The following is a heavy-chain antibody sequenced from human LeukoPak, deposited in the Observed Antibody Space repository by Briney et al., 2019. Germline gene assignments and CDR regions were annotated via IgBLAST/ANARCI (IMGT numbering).Heavy chain of an antibody. D-gene: IGHD2-15*01. V-gene: IGHV4-34*01. CDR1: GGSFSGYY. CDR2: INHSGST. CDR3: ARGPPQVVHADPYCSGGSCYGSRWFDP. J-gene: IGHJ5*02. Sequence: KPSETLSLTCAVYGGSFSGYYWSWIRQPPGKGLEWIGEINHSGSTNYNPSLKSRVTISVGTSKNQFSLKLSSVTAADTAVYYCARGPPQVVHADPYCSGGSCYGSRWFDPWGQGTLVTVSS.